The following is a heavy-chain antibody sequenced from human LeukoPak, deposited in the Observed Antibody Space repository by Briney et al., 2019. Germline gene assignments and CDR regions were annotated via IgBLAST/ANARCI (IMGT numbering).Heavy chain of an antibody. D-gene: IGHD1-26*01. CDR3: ARLGGSYSMGYYYYYGMDV. J-gene: IGHJ6*02. V-gene: IGHV4-39*01. Sequence: SETLPLTCTVSGGSISSSSYYWGWIRQPPGKGLEWIGSIYYSGSTYYNPSLKSRVTISVDTSKNQFSLKLSSVTAADTAVYYCARLGGSYSMGYYYYYGMDVWGQGTTVTVSS. CDR2: IYYSGST. CDR1: GGSISSSSYY.